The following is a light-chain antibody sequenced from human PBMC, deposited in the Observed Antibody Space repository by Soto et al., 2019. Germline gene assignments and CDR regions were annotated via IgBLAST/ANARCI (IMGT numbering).Light chain of an antibody. Sequence: DIQMTQAPSSVSASIGDRVTITCRASQSISTYLNWYQQKPGKAPKLLIYAASTVESGVPSRFSGSGSGKYFTLTISDLQPEDFASYYCKQSDTSSWTFGQGTKVDIX. CDR2: AAS. CDR1: QSISTY. V-gene: IGKV1-39*01. CDR3: KQSDTSSWT. J-gene: IGKJ1*01.